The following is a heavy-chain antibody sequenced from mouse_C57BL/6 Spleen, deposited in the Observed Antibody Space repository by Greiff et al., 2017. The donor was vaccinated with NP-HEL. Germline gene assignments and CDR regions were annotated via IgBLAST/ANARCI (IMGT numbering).Heavy chain of an antibody. CDR1: GYAFSSSW. CDR2: IYPGDGDT. CDR3: ARSLHYGSAYAMGY. J-gene: IGHJ4*01. Sequence: QVQLKESGPELVKPGASVKISCKASGYAFSSSWMNWVKQRPGKGLEWIGRIYPGDGDTNYNGKFKGKATLTADKSSSTAYMQLSSLTSEDAAVYFCARSLHYGSAYAMGYWGQGTSVTVAS. D-gene: IGHD1-1*01. V-gene: IGHV1-82*01.